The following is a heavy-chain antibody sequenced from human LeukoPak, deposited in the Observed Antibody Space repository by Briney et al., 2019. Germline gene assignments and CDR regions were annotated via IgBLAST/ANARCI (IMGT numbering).Heavy chain of an antibody. J-gene: IGHJ4*02. D-gene: IGHD5-12*01. Sequence: SETLSLTCAVSGASISGSGYYLGWIRQPPGKGLEWIGNIYYTGSTYYNASLQSRVTISIDMSKNQLSLRLNSVTAADPAMYYCVKSEGYGLSDYWGQGTLVTVS. CDR3: VKSEGYGLSDY. V-gene: IGHV4-39*01. CDR2: IYYTGST. CDR1: GASISGSGYY.